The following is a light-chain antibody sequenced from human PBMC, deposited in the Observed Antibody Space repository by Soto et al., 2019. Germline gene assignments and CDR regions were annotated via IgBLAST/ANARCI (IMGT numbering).Light chain of an antibody. CDR2: DAS. J-gene: IGKJ4*01. Sequence: EIVLTQSPATLSLSPGERATLSCRASQSVSSYLAWYQQKPGQAHRLLIYDASNRATGIPARFSGRGSGTDFTLTISSLEPEDFAVYYCQQRSNWPLTFGGGTKVEIK. CDR3: QQRSNWPLT. V-gene: IGKV3-11*01. CDR1: QSVSSY.